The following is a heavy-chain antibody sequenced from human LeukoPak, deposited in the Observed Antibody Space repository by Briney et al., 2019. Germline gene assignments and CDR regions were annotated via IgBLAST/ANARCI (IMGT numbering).Heavy chain of an antibody. CDR2: INPNSGGR. Sequence: GASVKVSCKTSGYTFIAYYIHWVRQAPGQGLEWMGWINPNSGGRNYAQKFQGRVTMTRDTSISTAYMELSGLRSDDTAMYYCARDMEGATDYWGQGTLVTVSS. CDR1: GYTFIAYY. D-gene: IGHD1-1*01. V-gene: IGHV1-2*02. CDR3: ARDMEGATDY. J-gene: IGHJ4*02.